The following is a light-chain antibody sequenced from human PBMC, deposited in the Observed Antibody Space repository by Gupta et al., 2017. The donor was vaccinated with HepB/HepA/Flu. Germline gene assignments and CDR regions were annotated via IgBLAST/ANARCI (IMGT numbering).Light chain of an antibody. Sequence: QSVLTQPPSASGTPGQRVTIPCSGSSSNIGSNTVNWYQQLPGTAPKLLIYSNNQRPSGVPDRFSGSKSGTSASLXIXGPQSEXEADYYCEAWDDSSWVFGGGTKLTVL. CDR3: EAWDDSSWV. CDR1: SSNIGSNT. CDR2: SNN. J-gene: IGLJ3*02. V-gene: IGLV1-44*01.